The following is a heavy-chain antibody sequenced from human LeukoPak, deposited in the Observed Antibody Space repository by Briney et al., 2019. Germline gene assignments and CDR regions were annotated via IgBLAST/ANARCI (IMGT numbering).Heavy chain of an antibody. D-gene: IGHD1-7*01. Sequence: PSETLSLTCTVSGGSISSYYWSWIRQPAGKGLEWIGRIYTSGSTNYNPSLKSRVTMSVDTSKNQFSLKLSSVTAADTAVYYCAREFGTGTTDAFDIWGQGTMVTVSS. CDR2: IYTSGST. CDR1: GGSISSYY. V-gene: IGHV4-4*07. CDR3: AREFGTGTTDAFDI. J-gene: IGHJ3*02.